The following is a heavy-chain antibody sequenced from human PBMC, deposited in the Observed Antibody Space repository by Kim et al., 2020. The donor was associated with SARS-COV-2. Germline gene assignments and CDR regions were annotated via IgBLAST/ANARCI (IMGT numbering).Heavy chain of an antibody. J-gene: IGHJ5*02. Sequence: SETLSLTCAVYGGSFSGYYWSWIRQPPGKGLEWIGEINHSGSTNYNPSLKSRVTISVDTSKNQFSLKLSSVTAADTAVYYCARGSSLTMVRGVKRGRDWFDPWGQGTLVTVSS. D-gene: IGHD3-10*01. V-gene: IGHV4-34*01. CDR1: GGSFSGYY. CDR2: INHSGST. CDR3: ARGSSLTMVRGVKRGRDWFDP.